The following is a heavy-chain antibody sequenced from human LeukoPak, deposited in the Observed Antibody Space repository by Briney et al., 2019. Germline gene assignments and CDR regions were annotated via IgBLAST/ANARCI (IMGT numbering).Heavy chain of an antibody. D-gene: IGHD3-10*01. J-gene: IGHJ4*02. CDR2: ISSSGSTI. V-gene: IGHV3-48*03. CDR3: ARVGGSGSYYPLPFDY. CDR1: GFTFSSYE. Sequence: GRSLRLSCAASGFTFSSYEMNWVRQAPGKGLEWVSYISSSGSTIYYADSVKGRFTISRDNAKNSLYLQMNSLRAEDTAVYYCARVGGSGSYYPLPFDYWGQGTLVTVSS.